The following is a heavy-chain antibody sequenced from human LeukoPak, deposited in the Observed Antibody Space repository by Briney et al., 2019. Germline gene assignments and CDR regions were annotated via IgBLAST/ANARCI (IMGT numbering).Heavy chain of an antibody. V-gene: IGHV3-30*14. CDR1: GFTFSSYA. Sequence: GGSLRLSCAASGFTFSSYAMHWVRQAPGKGLEWVAVISYDGSNKYYADSVKGRFTISRDNSKNTLYLQMNSLRAEDTAVYYWARKTDSGGQGDYWGPGTLVTVSS. CDR2: ISYDGSNK. D-gene: IGHD3-22*01. J-gene: IGHJ4*02. CDR3: ARKTDSGGQGDY.